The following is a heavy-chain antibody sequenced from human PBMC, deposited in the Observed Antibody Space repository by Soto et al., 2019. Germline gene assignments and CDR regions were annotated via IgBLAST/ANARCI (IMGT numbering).Heavy chain of an antibody. CDR1: GYTFTSYD. CDR2: MNPNSGNT. D-gene: IGHD2-2*01. J-gene: IGHJ6*02. V-gene: IGHV1-8*01. Sequence: GASVKVSCKASGYTFTSYDINWVRQATGQGLEWMGWMNPNSGNTGYAQKFQGRVTMTRNTSISTAYMELSSLRSEDTAVYYCAVGVVVPAAVHSSSWYDSYYYYGMDVWGQGTTVTVSS. CDR3: AVGVVVPAAVHSSSWYDSYYYYGMDV.